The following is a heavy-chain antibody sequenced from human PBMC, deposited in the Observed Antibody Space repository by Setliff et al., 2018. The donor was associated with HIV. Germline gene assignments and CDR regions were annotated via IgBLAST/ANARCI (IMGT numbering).Heavy chain of an antibody. CDR2: ISYTGIT. CDR1: GGPISRGSYS. J-gene: IGHJ4*02. D-gene: IGHD6-19*01. Sequence: SETLSLTCTVSGGPISRGSYSWGWIRQPPGKGLEWIGSISYTGITNYNPSLKSRVTISVDTSQNQFSLKLTSVTAADTAVYYCARLRQWLAFFDSWGQGTLVTVSS. V-gene: IGHV4-39*01. CDR3: ARLRQWLAFFDS.